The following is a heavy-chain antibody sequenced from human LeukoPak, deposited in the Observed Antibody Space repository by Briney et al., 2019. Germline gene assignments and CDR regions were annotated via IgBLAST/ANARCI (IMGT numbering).Heavy chain of an antibody. D-gene: IGHD4-11*01. CDR3: ARSYSPDYYYYMDV. V-gene: IGHV1-8*01. CDR1: GYTFTSYD. CDR2: MNPNSGKT. Sequence: ASVKVSCKASGYTFTSYDINWVRQATGQGLEWMGWMNPNSGKTGYAQKFQGRVTMTRNTSISTAYMELSSLRSEDTAVYYCARSYSPDYYYYMDVWGKGTTVTVSS. J-gene: IGHJ6*03.